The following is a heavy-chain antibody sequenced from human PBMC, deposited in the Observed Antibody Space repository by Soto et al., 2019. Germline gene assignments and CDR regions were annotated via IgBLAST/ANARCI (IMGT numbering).Heavy chain of an antibody. J-gene: IGHJ4*02. CDR1: GFSLSTTGMC. V-gene: IGHV2-70*11. CDR2: IDWEYDK. D-gene: IGHD2-2*01. CDR3: ARSQYCISTSCYPDY. Sequence: GSGPTLVNPTQTLTLTCTFSGFSLSTTGMCVSWIRQAPGKALEWLARIDWEYDKYYTTSLRTRLTISKDTSKNQVVLTMTNMDPVDTATYYCARSQYCISTSCYPDYWGQGTRVTVS.